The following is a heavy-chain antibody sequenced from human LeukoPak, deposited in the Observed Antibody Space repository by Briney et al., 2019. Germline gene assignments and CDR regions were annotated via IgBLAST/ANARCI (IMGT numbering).Heavy chain of an antibody. D-gene: IGHD1-26*01. CDR3: ARGRSGSYDNWFDP. CDR1: GYTFTSYD. V-gene: IGHV1-8*01. Sequence: ASVKVSFKASGYTFTSYDINWVRQATGQGLEWMGWMNPNSGNTGYAQKFQGRVTMTRNTSISTAYMELSSLRSEDTAVYYCARGRSGSYDNWFDPWGQGTLVTVSS. J-gene: IGHJ5*02. CDR2: MNPNSGNT.